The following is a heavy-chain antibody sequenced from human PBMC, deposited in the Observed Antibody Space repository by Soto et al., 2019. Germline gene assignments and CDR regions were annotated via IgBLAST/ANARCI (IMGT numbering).Heavy chain of an antibody. D-gene: IGHD3-22*01. CDR3: ARDTYYYDSSDHFSADAFDI. CDR1: GFTSSSYW. V-gene: IGHV3-74*01. Sequence: EVQLVESGGGLVQPGGSLRLSCAASGFTSSSYWIHWVRQAPGKGLEWVSRISNDGSSTNYADSVKGRFTISRDNAKNTVYLQMNSLRAEDTAVYYCARDTYYYDSSDHFSADAFDIWGQGTMVTVSS. J-gene: IGHJ3*02. CDR2: ISNDGSST.